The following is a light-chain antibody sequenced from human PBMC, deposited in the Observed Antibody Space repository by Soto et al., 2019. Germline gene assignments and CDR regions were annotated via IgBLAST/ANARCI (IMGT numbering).Light chain of an antibody. CDR2: IVS. Sequence: MTQSPSSLSASVGDRVTITCRASQSISSWLAWYQQKPGQAPRLLIYIVSIRATGIPARFSGSGSGTEFTLTISRLEPEDFAVYYCQQYGSSGTFGQGTKVDIK. J-gene: IGKJ1*01. CDR3: QQYGSSGT. CDR1: QSISSW. V-gene: IGKV3-15*01.